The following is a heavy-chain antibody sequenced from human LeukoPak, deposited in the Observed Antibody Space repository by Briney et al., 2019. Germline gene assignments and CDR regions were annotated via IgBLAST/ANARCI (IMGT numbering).Heavy chain of an antibody. Sequence: ASVKVSCKASGPAFQTYTIAWVRQAPGQGLEWMGGFDREDGGTMYAPTLRGRVTMTEDTSTDTAYMELSSLRSDDTAIYYCATARLVKSTFIVRETKPLDSWGQGTLVAVSS. D-gene: IGHD2/OR15-2a*01. CDR2: FDREDGGT. V-gene: IGHV1-24*01. CDR1: GPAFQTYT. J-gene: IGHJ4*02. CDR3: ATARLVKSTFIVRETKPLDS.